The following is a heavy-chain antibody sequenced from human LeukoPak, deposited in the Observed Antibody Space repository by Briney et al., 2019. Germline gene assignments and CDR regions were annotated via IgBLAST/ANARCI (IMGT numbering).Heavy chain of an antibody. D-gene: IGHD3-16*02. CDR2: ISSSSSYI. J-gene: IGHJ4*02. CDR3: ARESSDYDYVWGSYRTTFDY. Sequence: GGSLRLSCAASGFTFSSYSMNWVRQAPGKGLEWVSPISSSSSYIYYADSVKGRFTISRDNAKNSLYLQMNSLRAEDTAVYYCARESSDYDYVWGSYRTTFDYWGQGTLVTVSS. V-gene: IGHV3-21*01. CDR1: GFTFSSYS.